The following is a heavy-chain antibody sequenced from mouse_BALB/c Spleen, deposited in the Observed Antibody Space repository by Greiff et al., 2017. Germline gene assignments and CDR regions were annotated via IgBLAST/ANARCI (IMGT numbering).Heavy chain of an antibody. CDR3: ARRRYGAMDY. Sequence: EVKLEESGPGLVKPSQSLSLTCTVTGYSITSDYAWNWIRQFPGNKLEWMGYISYSGSTSYNPSLKSRISITRDTSKNQFFLQLNSVTTEDTATYYCARRRYGAMDYWGQGTSVTVSS. V-gene: IGHV3-2*02. CDR1: GYSITSDYA. D-gene: IGHD2-14*01. CDR2: ISYSGST. J-gene: IGHJ4*01.